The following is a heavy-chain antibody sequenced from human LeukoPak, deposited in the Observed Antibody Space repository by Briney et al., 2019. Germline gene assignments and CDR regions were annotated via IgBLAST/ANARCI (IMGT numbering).Heavy chain of an antibody. Sequence: GGSLRLSCAASGFTFSSYSMNWVRQAPGKGLEWVSSISSSSSYIYYADSVKGRFTISRDNAKNSLYLQIHSLRAEDTAVYYCARDYSRLVVAPNWFDPWGQGTLVTVSS. J-gene: IGHJ5*02. CDR2: ISSSSSYI. V-gene: IGHV3-21*01. D-gene: IGHD2-15*01. CDR1: GFTFSSYS. CDR3: ARDYSRLVVAPNWFDP.